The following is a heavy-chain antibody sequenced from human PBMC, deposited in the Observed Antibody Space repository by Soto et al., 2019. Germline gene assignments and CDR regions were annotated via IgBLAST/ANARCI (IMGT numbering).Heavy chain of an antibody. J-gene: IGHJ4*02. D-gene: IGHD4-17*01. CDR2: ISGSGGST. V-gene: IGHV3-23*01. CDR1: GFTFSNYA. Sequence: GGSLRLSCAASGFTFSNYAVSWVRQAPGKGLEWVSAISGSGGSTYYADSVKGRFTISRDNSKNTLYLQMNSLRAEDTAVYYCATHLTTVTTVDYWGQGTLVTVSS. CDR3: ATHLTTVTTVDY.